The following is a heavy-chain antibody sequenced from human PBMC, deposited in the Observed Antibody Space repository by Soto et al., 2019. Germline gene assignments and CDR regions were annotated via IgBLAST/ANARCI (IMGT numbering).Heavy chain of an antibody. J-gene: IGHJ4*02. Sequence: AASGNGSCTASGYTFTNYAIHWVRQAPGQRLDWMGWINAGNGNTKYSQKFQGRVTITRDTSASTAYMELSTLRSEDTAVYYCARDLRAAGGLGQYDYRGQGTLFTVSS. CDR2: INAGNGNT. D-gene: IGHD6-13*01. CDR1: GYTFTNYA. CDR3: ARDLRAAGGLGQYDY. V-gene: IGHV1-3*01.